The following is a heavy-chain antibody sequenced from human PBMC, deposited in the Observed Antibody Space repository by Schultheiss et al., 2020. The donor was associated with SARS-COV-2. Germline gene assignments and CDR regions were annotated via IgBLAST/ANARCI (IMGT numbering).Heavy chain of an antibody. D-gene: IGHD6-6*01. V-gene: IGHV4-59*12. J-gene: IGHJ6*02. CDR1: GGSISGNY. Sequence: SETLSLTCTVSGGSISGNYWSWIRQPPGRGLEWIGYIYYSGSTNYNPSLKSRVTISVDTSKNQFSLKLSSVTAADTAVYYCARDRSSSSYYYGMDVWGQGTTVTVSS. CDR2: IYYSGST. CDR3: ARDRSSSSYYYGMDV.